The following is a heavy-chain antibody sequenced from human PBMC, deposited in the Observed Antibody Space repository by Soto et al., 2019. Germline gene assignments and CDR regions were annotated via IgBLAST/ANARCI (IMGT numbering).Heavy chain of an antibody. CDR1: GFTFSSYA. CDR3: ARASTRNTRGAFDI. D-gene: IGHD2-2*02. V-gene: IGHV3-30-3*01. CDR2: ISYDGSNK. Sequence: LRLSCAASGFTFSSYAMHWVRQAPGKGLEWVAVISYDGSNKYYADSVKGRFTISRDNSKNTLYLQMNSLRAEDTAVYYCARASTRNTRGAFDIWGQGTMVTVSS. J-gene: IGHJ3*02.